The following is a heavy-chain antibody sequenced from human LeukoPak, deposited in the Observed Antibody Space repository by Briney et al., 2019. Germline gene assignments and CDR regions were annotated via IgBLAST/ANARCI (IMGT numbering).Heavy chain of an antibody. V-gene: IGHV3-74*01. CDR3: ARDLYDSSGYPRDYFDY. J-gene: IGHJ4*02. Sequence: GGSLRLSCAASGFTFSSYWMHWVRQIPGKGLVWVSRINSAGTSTDYADSVKGRFTVSRDISKNTLYLQMNNLRADDTAVYYCARDLYDSSGYPRDYFDYWGQGTLVTVSS. D-gene: IGHD3-22*01. CDR2: INSAGTST. CDR1: GFTFSSYW.